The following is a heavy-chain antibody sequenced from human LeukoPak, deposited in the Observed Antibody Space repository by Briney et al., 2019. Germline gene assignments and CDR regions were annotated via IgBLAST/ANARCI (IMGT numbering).Heavy chain of an antibody. CDR3: ARGDPRTYYDFWSGYSFDY. V-gene: IGHV4-59*01. Sequence: SETLSLTCTVSGGSISSYYWSRIRQPPGKGLEWIGYIYYSGSTNYNPSLKSRVTISVDTSKNQFSLKLSSVTAADTAVYYCARGDPRTYYDFWSGYSFDYWGQGTLVTVSS. CDR2: IYYSGST. D-gene: IGHD3-3*01. CDR1: GGSISSYY. J-gene: IGHJ4*02.